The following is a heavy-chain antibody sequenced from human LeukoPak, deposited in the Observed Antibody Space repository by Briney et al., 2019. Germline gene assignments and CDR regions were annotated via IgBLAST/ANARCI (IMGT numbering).Heavy chain of an antibody. J-gene: IGHJ4*02. CDR2: VFAGVSDA. CDR3: ALAVDGNFFFDY. CDR1: GYTFPKYW. Sequence: GASLKISCQSSGYTFPKYWIGWVRQVPGKGLEWMGIVFAGVSDARYSPSLQGQVTISVDKSIDTAYLQWSSLKALDTAVYYCALAVDGNFFFDYWGQGTLVAVSS. D-gene: IGHD6-19*01. V-gene: IGHV5-51*01.